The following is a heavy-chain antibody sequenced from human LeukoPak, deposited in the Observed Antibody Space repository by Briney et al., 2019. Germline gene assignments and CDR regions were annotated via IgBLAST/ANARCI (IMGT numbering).Heavy chain of an antibody. CDR3: AKDLGELLSRNWFDP. CDR1: GFTFDDYA. Sequence: GWSLRLSCAASGFTFDDYAMHWVRQAPGKGLEWVSLISGDGGSTYYADSVKGRFTISRDNSKNSLYLQMNSLRTEDTALYYCAKDLGELLSRNWFDPWGQGTLVTVSS. J-gene: IGHJ5*02. CDR2: ISGDGGST. D-gene: IGHD3-10*01. V-gene: IGHV3-43*02.